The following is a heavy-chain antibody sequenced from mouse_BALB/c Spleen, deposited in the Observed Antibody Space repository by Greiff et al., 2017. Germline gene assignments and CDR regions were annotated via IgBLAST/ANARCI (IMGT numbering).Heavy chain of an antibody. CDR3: ARGDYDFAY. D-gene: IGHD2-4*01. CDR1: GYSFTSYW. V-gene: IGHV1S41*01. Sequence: DLVKPGASVKMSCKASGYSFTSYWIYWIKQRPGQGLEWIGPIAPCSGSTYYNEMFKGKATLTVDTSSSTAYIQLNSLSSEDSAVYFCARGDYDFAYWGQGTLVTVSA. CDR2: IAPCSGST. J-gene: IGHJ3*01.